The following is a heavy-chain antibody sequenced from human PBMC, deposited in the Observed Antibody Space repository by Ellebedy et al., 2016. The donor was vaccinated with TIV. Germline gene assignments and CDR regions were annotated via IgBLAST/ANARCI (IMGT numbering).Heavy chain of an antibody. V-gene: IGHV5-51*01. CDR1: GYRFTNYW. CDR3: ARHEGYYGSGSYYWRHIDV. J-gene: IGHJ6*03. CDR2: IYPGDSDT. Sequence: GESLKISCQGSGYRFTNYWIGWVCQMPGKGLEWMGLIYPGDSDTRYSPSFQGQVTISADKAIGTAYLQWSSLEASDTAMYYCARHEGYYGSGSYYWRHIDVWGKGTSVTVSS. D-gene: IGHD3-10*01.